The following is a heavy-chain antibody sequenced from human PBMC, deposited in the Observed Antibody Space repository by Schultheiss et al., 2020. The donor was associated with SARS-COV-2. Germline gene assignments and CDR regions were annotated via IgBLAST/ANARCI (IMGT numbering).Heavy chain of an antibody. CDR3: ARRRGFTYGSPDFDY. D-gene: IGHD5-18*01. CDR1: GGSFSGYY. J-gene: IGHJ4*02. V-gene: IGHV4-34*01. CDR2: INHSGST. Sequence: SETLSLTCAVYGGSFSGYYWSWIRQPPGKGLEWIGEINHSGSTNYNPSLESRVTISVDTSKNQFSLKLSSVTAADTAVYYCARRRGFTYGSPDFDYWGQGTLVTVSS.